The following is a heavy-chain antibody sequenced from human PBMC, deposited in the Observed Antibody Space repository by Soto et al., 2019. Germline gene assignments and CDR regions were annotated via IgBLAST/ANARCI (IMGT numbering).Heavy chain of an antibody. V-gene: IGHV3-30-3*01. J-gene: IGHJ4*02. CDR3: ARGRDLDYGDY. CDR1: GFTFSSYA. Sequence: QVQLVESGGGVVQPGRSLRLSCAASGFTFSSYAMQWVRQAPGKGLEWVAVISYDGSNKYYADSVKGRFTISRDNSKNTLYLQMNSLRAEDTAVYYCARGRDLDYGDYWGQGTLVTVSS. CDR2: ISYDGSNK.